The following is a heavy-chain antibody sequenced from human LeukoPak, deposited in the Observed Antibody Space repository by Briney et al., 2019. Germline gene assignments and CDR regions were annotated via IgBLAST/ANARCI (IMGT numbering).Heavy chain of an antibody. CDR1: GYTFTSYG. V-gene: IGHV1-18*01. CDR3: ARGGWIAAAGRGGYFDY. D-gene: IGHD6-13*01. Sequence: ASVKVSCKASGYTFTSYGISWVRQAPGQGLEWMGWISAYNGNTNYAQKLQGRDTMTTDTSTSTAYMELRSLRSDDTAVYYCARGGWIAAAGRGGYFDYWGQGTLVTVSS. CDR2: ISAYNGNT. J-gene: IGHJ4*02.